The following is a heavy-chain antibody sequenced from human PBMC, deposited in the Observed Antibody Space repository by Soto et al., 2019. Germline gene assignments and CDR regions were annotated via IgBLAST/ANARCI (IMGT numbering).Heavy chain of an antibody. CDR3: PRDELGPLGYCSSTSCSLFDY. CDR2: IIPILGIA. D-gene: IGHD2-2*03. CDR1: GGTFSSYT. Sequence: QVQLVQSGAEVKKPGSSVKVSCKASGGTFSSYTISWVRQAPGQGLEWMGRIIPILGIANYAQKFQGRVTITADKSTSTAYMELSSLRSEDTAVYYCPRDELGPLGYCSSTSCSLFDYWGQGTLVTVSS. V-gene: IGHV1-69*08. J-gene: IGHJ4*02.